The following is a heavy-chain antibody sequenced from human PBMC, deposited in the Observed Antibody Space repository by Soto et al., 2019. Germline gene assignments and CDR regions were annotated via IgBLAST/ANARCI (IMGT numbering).Heavy chain of an antibody. D-gene: IGHD4-17*01. CDR2: ISSSSTI. CDR3: ARDLYGDYAFDI. Sequence: GGSLRLSCAASGFIFSSFRINWVRQAPGKGLEWVSYISSSSTIYYADSVKGRFTISRDNAKNSLYLQMNSLRAEDTAVYYCARDLYGDYAFDIWGQGTMVTVSS. CDR1: GFIFSSFR. V-gene: IGHV3-48*01. J-gene: IGHJ3*02.